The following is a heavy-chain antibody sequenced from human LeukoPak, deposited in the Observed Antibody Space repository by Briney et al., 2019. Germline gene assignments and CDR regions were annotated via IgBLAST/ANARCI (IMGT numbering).Heavy chain of an antibody. CDR2: IYYSGST. CDR1: GGSISSGGYY. J-gene: IGHJ5*02. CDR3: ARDHCSGGSCYLPAGWFDP. V-gene: IGHV4-31*03. D-gene: IGHD2-15*01. Sequence: SETLSLTCTVSGGSISSGGYYWSWIRQHPGKGLGWIGYIYYSGSTYYNPSLKSRVTISVDTSKNQFSLKLSSVTAADTAVYYCARDHCSGGSCYLPAGWFDPWGQGTLVTVSS.